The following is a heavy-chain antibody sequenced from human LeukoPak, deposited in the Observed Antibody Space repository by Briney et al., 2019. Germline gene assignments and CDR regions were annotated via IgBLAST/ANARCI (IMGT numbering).Heavy chain of an antibody. CDR3: ASSLVGATFTTGPDAFDI. CDR2: IYPGDSDT. Sequence: SGESLKISCKGSGYSFTSYWIGGVRQMPGKGLEWRGIIYPGDSDTRYSPSFQGQVTISADKSISTAYLPWSSLKASDTAMYYCASSLVGATFTTGPDAFDIWGQGTMVTVSS. V-gene: IGHV5-51*01. CDR1: GYSFTSYW. J-gene: IGHJ3*02. D-gene: IGHD1-26*01.